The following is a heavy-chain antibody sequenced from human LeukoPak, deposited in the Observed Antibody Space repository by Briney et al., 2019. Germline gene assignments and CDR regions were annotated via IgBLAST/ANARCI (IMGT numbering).Heavy chain of an antibody. CDR3: ARDFPDSSGYSGNAFDI. CDR2: ISAYNGNT. J-gene: IGHJ3*02. CDR1: GYTFTSYG. Sequence: GASVKVSCKASGYTFTSYGISWVRQAPGQGLEWMGWISAYNGNTNYAQKLQGRVTMTTDTSTSTAYMELRSLRSDDTAVYYCARDFPDSSGYSGNAFDIWGQGTMVTVSS. V-gene: IGHV1-18*01. D-gene: IGHD3-22*01.